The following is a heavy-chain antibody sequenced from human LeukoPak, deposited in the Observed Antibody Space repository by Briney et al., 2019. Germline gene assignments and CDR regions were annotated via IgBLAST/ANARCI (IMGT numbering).Heavy chain of an antibody. D-gene: IGHD3-22*01. J-gene: IGHJ3*02. V-gene: IGHV1-18*01. Sequence: ASVKVSCKASGGTFSSYAISWVRQAPGQGLEWMGSITPHNGEANYAQSLQGRAFMTTDISTNIAFMEIRSLRYDDTALYYCARGTNYYDSTGYLDAFDIWGQGTMVTVSS. CDR3: ARGTNYYDSTGYLDAFDI. CDR1: GGTFSSYA. CDR2: ITPHNGEA.